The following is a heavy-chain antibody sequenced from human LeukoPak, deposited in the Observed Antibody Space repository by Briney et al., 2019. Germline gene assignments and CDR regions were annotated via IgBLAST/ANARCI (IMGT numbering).Heavy chain of an antibody. CDR1: GYSFTSYW. CDR2: IYPCDWDT. CDR3: ERHPDGITMVRGVTFDY. J-gene: IGHJ4*02. V-gene: IGHV5-51*01. Sequence: GESLKISCKGSGYSFTSYWIGWVRQMPGKGVEWMGIIYPCDWDTIYSPSFQGQVTISADKSISTAYMQWSSLKASDTAMYYCERHPDGITMVRGVTFDYWGQGTLVTVSS. D-gene: IGHD3-10*01.